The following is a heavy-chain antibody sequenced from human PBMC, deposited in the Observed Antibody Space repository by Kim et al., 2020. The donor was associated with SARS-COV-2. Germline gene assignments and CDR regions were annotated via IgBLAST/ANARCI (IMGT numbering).Heavy chain of an antibody. D-gene: IGHD3-9*01. Sequence: GESLKISCKGSGYSFTSYWIGWVRQMPGKGLEWMGIIYPGDSDTRYSPSFQGQVTISADKSISTAYLQWSSLKASDTAMYYCARPNLYYDILTGSTGGYFDLWGRGTLVTVSS. CDR2: IYPGDSDT. CDR1: GYSFTSYW. J-gene: IGHJ2*01. V-gene: IGHV5-51*01. CDR3: ARPNLYYDILTGSTGGYFDL.